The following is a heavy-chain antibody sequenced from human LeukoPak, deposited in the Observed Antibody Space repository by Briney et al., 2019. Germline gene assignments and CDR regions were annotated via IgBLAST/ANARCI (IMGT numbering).Heavy chain of an antibody. J-gene: IGHJ4*02. D-gene: IGHD3-10*01. CDR2: TYYRSTWVR. V-gene: IGHV6-1*01. Sequence: SQTLSLTCAISGDSVSTKVAAWNWIRQSPSKGLEWLGRTYYRSTWVRDYALSVKGRTTINPDTSKNQFSLQLNSVTPEDTAVYYCAREVDYFGSGTYLFDYWGQGTLVTVSS. CDR3: AREVDYFGSGTYLFDY. CDR1: GDSVSTKVAA.